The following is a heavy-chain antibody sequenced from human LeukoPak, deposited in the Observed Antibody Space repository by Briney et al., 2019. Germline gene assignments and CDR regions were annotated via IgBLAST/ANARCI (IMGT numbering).Heavy chain of an antibody. J-gene: IGHJ6*03. CDR2: IWYDGSDK. Sequence: GRSLRLSCAASGFTFSSYGMHWVRQAPGKGLEWVAVIWYDGSDKYYADSVKGRFTISRDNSKNTLYLQMNSLRAEDTAVYYCARDGGIAAAGLLFWDMDVWGKGTTVTVSS. D-gene: IGHD6-13*01. CDR1: GFTFSSYG. V-gene: IGHV3-33*01. CDR3: ARDGGIAAAGLLFWDMDV.